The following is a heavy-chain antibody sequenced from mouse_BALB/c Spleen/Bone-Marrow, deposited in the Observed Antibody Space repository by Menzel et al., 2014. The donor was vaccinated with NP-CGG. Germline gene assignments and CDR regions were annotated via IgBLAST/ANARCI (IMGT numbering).Heavy chain of an antibody. Sequence: QVQLQQPGAELAKPGASVKTSCKASGYTFTSYWMHWIKQRPGQGLEWIGYITPSTGYIEYNQKFKDKATLTADKSSSTAYMQLSSLTSEDSAVYYCARPRFAYWGQGTLVTVSA. V-gene: IGHV1-7*01. CDR1: GYTFTSYW. CDR3: ARPRFAY. J-gene: IGHJ3*01. CDR2: ITPSTGYI.